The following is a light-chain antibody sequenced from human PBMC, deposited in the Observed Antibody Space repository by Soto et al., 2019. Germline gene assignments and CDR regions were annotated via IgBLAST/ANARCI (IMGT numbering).Light chain of an antibody. Sequence: QSALTQPASVSGSPGQSITISCTGTSSDVGRYNYVSWYQHHPGKAPKLMIYDVSNRPSGVSNRFSGSKSGNTASLTISGLQAEDEADYYCSSYTTSNKLVFGGGTKLTVL. J-gene: IGLJ2*01. CDR2: DVS. CDR1: SSDVGRYNY. CDR3: SSYTTSNKLV. V-gene: IGLV2-14*03.